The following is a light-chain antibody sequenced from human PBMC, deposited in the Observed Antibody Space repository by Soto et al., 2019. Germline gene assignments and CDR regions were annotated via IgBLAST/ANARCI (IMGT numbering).Light chain of an antibody. CDR3: QQFYTTTPT. CDR1: RSILYTSNNKNY. Sequence: DIVMTQSPDSLAVSLAERATIHCKSSRSILYTSNNKNYIAWYQQKAGQPPRLLNTWASTRVSGVPDRFSGSGSGTDLTLTISSLQAEDVAVYYCQQFYTTTPTFGGGTKVDIK. J-gene: IGKJ4*01. CDR2: WAS. V-gene: IGKV4-1*01.